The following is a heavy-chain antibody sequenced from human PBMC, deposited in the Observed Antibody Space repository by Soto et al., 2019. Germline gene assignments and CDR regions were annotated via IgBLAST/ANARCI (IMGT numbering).Heavy chain of an antibody. CDR1: GFTFSSYA. J-gene: IGHJ3*02. D-gene: IGHD6-19*01. V-gene: IGHV3-30-3*01. CDR3: ARESPYSSGWSDAFDI. Sequence: GGSLRLSCAASGFTFSSYAMRWVRQAPGKGLEWVAVISYDGSNKYYADSVKGRFTISRDNSKNTLYLQMNSLRAEDTAVYYCARESPYSSGWSDAFDIWGQGTMVTVSS. CDR2: ISYDGSNK.